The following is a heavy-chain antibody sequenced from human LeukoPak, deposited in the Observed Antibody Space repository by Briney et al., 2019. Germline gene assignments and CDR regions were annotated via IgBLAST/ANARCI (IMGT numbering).Heavy chain of an antibody. J-gene: IGHJ4*02. Sequence: VASVKVSCKASGYTFTNYYIHWMRQAPGQRLEWVGIINLNAVTTRYAQKFQGRITVTRDTSTSTVYMELSSLRSEDTAVYFCAREGAAEAKNFDYWGQGTLVIVSS. CDR3: AREGAAEAKNFDY. CDR1: GYTFTNYY. V-gene: IGHV1-46*01. CDR2: INLNAVTT. D-gene: IGHD6-25*01.